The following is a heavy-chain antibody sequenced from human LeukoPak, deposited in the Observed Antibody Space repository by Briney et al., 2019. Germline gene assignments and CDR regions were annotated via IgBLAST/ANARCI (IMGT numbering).Heavy chain of an antibody. D-gene: IGHD3-22*01. J-gene: IGHJ6*02. CDR3: ARDLYPITMIGNYYYGMDV. CDR1: GFSLSAYG. Sequence: GRSLRLSCAASGFSLSAYGVPWVRQAPGKGLEWVAVISYDGSNKYYADSVKGRFTISRDNSKNTLYLQMNSLRAEDTAVYYCARDLYPITMIGNYYYGMDVWGQGTTVTVSS. V-gene: IGHV3-30*19. CDR2: ISYDGSNK.